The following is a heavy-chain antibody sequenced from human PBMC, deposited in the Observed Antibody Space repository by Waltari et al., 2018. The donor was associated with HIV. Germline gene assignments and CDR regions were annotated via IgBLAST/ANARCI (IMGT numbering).Heavy chain of an antibody. D-gene: IGHD3-3*01. CDR3: AKIGHSVEWLLSYFDF. CDR1: SFSPYP. J-gene: IGHJ4*02. CDR2: ISHDGRQK. Sequence: QVQLVDSGGGVVQSGKSQRLSCASFSPYPMTWVRQPPGRGLEWVALISHDGRQKYYADSVKGRFTISRDNSKNTLYLQMNSLRVEDTAVYFCAKIGHSVEWLLSYFDFWGQGTLVTVSS. V-gene: IGHV3-30-3*02.